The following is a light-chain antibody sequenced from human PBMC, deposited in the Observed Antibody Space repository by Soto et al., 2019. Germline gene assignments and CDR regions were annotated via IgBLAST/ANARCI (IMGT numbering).Light chain of an antibody. CDR2: GAS. CDR1: QSVRSSS. V-gene: IGKV3-20*01. J-gene: IGKJ1*01. Sequence: EIVLTQSPGTLSLSPGERATLSCRARQSVRSSSLAWYQQTPGQAPRLLIYGASSRATGIPDRFSGRGSGTDCTLTSSRLEPEEFAGYYCQQYGSSPWTVGQGTKVESK. CDR3: QQYGSSPWT.